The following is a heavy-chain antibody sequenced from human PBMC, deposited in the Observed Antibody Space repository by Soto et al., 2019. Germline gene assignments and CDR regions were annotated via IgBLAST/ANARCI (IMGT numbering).Heavy chain of an antibody. CDR1: GFTFSDYW. CDR3: ARGGSVAS. CDR2: IKQDGSEN. Sequence: GSLRLSCVASGFTFSDYWMTWVRQAPGKGLEWVANIKQDGSENSHVDSVKGRFSISRDNAKNTLYLQMNNLRAEDTAVYYCARGGSVASWGQGTLVTVSS. J-gene: IGHJ4*02. V-gene: IGHV3-7*05.